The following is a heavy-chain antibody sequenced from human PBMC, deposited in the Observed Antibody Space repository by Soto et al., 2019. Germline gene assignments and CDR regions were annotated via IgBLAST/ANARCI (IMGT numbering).Heavy chain of an antibody. V-gene: IGHV3-30*04. CDR3: ARDGWGSNWYFDL. CDR1: GFTFINYA. J-gene: IGHJ2*01. Sequence: PGGSLRLSCRVSGFTFINYAMHWVRQAPGKGLEWVAVISYDGKQTYYADSVKGRFTISKDKSKRTLFLQMNSLRVDDTAVYYCARDGWGSNWYFDLWGRGTLVTVSS. D-gene: IGHD3-16*01. CDR2: ISYDGKQT.